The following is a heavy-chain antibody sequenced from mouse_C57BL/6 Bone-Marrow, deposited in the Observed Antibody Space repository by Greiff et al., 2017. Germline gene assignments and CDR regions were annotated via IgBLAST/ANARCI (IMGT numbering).Heavy chain of an antibody. CDR1: GYTFTSYW. CDR2: IDPSDSYT. Sequence: VQLQQSGAELVMPGASVKLSCKASGYTFTSYWMHWVKQRPGQGLEWIGEIDPSDSYTNYNQKFKGKSTLTVDKSSSAAYMQLSSLTSEDAAVFCCAREDYYLDYWGQGTTLTVSS. J-gene: IGHJ2*01. CDR3: AREDYYLDY. V-gene: IGHV1-69*01.